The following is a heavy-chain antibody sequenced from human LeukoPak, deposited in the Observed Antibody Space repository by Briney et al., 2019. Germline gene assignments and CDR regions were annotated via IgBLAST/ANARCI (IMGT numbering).Heavy chain of an antibody. CDR3: AGSRKRYYYMDV. Sequence: SETLSLTCTVSGGSISSYYWSWIRQPPGKGPEWIGYIYYSGSTNYNPSLKSRVTISVDTSKNQFSLKLSSVTAADTAVYYCAGSRKRYYYMDVWGKGTTVTISS. CDR1: GGSISSYY. D-gene: IGHD1-1*01. V-gene: IGHV4-59*01. CDR2: IYYSGST. J-gene: IGHJ6*03.